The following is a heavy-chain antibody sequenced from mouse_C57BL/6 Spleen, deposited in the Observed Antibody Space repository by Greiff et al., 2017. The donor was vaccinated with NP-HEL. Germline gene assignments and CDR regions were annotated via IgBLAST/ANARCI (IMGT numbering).Heavy chain of an antibody. CDR2: IYPRSGNT. V-gene: IGHV1-81*01. CDR1: GYTFTSYG. J-gene: IGHJ1*03. Sequence: QVQLQQSGAELARPGASVKLSCKASGYTFTSYGISWVKQRTGQGLEWIGEIYPRSGNTYYNEKFKGKATLTADKSSSTAYMELRSLTSEDSAVYFCARGRAITPYCDVWGTGTTVTVSS. CDR3: ARGRAITPYCDV. D-gene: IGHD1-1*01.